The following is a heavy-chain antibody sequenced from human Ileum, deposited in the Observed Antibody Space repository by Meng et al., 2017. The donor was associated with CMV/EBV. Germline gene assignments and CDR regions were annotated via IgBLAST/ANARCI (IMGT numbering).Heavy chain of an antibody. V-gene: IGHV4-39*07. Sequence: QMRLQESGPGLVKPAETLPLTCTASGDPISSGSHSWAWFRQPPGKRLEWIGSMYFSGIADYNPSLKSRVTISLHATQKQFSLRLTSVTAADSAVYFCARDLTNKWFYYWGQGTLVTVSS. CDR1: GDPISSGSHS. D-gene: IGHD1-26*01. J-gene: IGHJ4*02. CDR3: ARDLTNKWFYY. CDR2: MYFSGIA.